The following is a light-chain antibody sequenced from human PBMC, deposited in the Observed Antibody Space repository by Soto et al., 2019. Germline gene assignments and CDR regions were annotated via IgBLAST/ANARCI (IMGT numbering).Light chain of an antibody. V-gene: IGLV2-14*01. J-gene: IGLJ2*01. CDR3: TSYTTSSTRVV. CDR2: DVS. CDR1: SSDVGAYNY. Sequence: QSVLTQPASVSGSPGQSITISCTGTSSDVGAYNYVSWYQQHPGKAPKLMIYDVSNRPSGVSNRFSGSKSGNTASLTISGLQAEDEADYYCTSYTTSSTRVVFGTGTQLTVL.